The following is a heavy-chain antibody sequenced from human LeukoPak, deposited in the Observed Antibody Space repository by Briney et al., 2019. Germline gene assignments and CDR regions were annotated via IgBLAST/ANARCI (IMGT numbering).Heavy chain of an antibody. Sequence: GGSLRLSCAASGSTFSSYAMSWVRQAPGKGLEWVSAISGSGGSTYYADSVKGRFTISRDNSKNTLYLQMNSLRAEDTAVYYCAKAEYYCSGGSCYPYWGQGTLVTVSS. CDR3: AKAEYYCSGGSCYPY. CDR1: GSTFSSYA. CDR2: ISGSGGST. J-gene: IGHJ4*02. D-gene: IGHD2-15*01. V-gene: IGHV3-23*01.